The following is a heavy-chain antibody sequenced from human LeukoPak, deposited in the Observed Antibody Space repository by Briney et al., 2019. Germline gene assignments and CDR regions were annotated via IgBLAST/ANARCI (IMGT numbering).Heavy chain of an antibody. CDR2: IFHSGSS. CDR3: ASGTIAVAGIFDY. Sequence: SGTLSLTCAVSGGSINNNEWWNWWSWVRQPPGEGLEWIGEIFHSGSSNYNPSLKSRVTISVDKSKNQFSLKLSSVTAADTAVYYCASGTIAVAGIFDYWGQGILVTVSS. J-gene: IGHJ4*02. D-gene: IGHD6-19*01. CDR1: GGSINNNEWWNW. V-gene: IGHV4-4*02.